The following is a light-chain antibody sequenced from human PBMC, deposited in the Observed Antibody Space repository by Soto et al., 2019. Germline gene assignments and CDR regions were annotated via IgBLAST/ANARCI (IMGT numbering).Light chain of an antibody. CDR1: QSINSW. J-gene: IGKJ1*01. Sequence: DIQMTQSPSTLSASLGDRVTITCRASQSINSWLAWYQQKPGKAPKVLIYKASSLESGVPSRFSGSGSGTEFTLTISSLQPGDSSTYFCQQYSTFSRTFGQGTKVEI. CDR2: KAS. V-gene: IGKV1-5*03. CDR3: QQYSTFSRT.